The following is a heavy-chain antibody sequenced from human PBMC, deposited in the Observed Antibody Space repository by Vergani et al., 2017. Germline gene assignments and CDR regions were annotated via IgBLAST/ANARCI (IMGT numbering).Heavy chain of an antibody. CDR1: GFNFPSFT. CDR3: AREDEWQWLVN. Sequence: EAYLVQSGGGLVTPGGSLRLSCAASGFNFPSFTMNWVRQAPGRGLEWISVIYSGGSTYYADSVKGRFTISRDNSKNTLYLQMNSLRAEDTAVYYCAREDEWQWLVNWGQGTLVTVSS. J-gene: IGHJ4*02. CDR2: IYSGGST. V-gene: IGHV3-66*02. D-gene: IGHD6-19*01.